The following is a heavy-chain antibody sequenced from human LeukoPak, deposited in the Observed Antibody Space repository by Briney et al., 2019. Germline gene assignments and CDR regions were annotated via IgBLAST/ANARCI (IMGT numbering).Heavy chain of an antibody. CDR3: AKDRFARNMRSYFDY. CDR1: GFTFSSYG. Sequence: GGSLRLSCAASGFTFSSYGMHWVRQAPGKGLEWVAVISYDGSNTYYPDSVKGRFTISRDNSKNTLYLQMNSLRAEETAVYYCAKDRFARNMRSYFDYWGQGTLVTVSS. CDR2: ISYDGSNT. V-gene: IGHV3-30*18. D-gene: IGHD3-10*01. J-gene: IGHJ4*02.